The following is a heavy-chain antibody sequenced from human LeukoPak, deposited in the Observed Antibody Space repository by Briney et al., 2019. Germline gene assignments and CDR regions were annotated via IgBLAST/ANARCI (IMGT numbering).Heavy chain of an antibody. J-gene: IGHJ4*02. D-gene: IGHD6-13*01. CDR2: INHSGST. CDR1: GGSFSGYY. CDR3: ARTAYSSSWYRY. Sequence: PSETLSLTCAVYGGSFSGYYWSWIRQPPGKGLEWIGEINHSGSTNYNPSLKSRVTISVDTSKNQFSLKLSSVTAADTAVYYCARTAYSSSWYRYWGQGTLATVSS. V-gene: IGHV4-34*01.